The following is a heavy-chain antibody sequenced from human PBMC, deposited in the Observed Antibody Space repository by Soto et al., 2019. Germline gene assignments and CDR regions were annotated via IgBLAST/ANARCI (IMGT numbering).Heavy chain of an antibody. CDR2: IYYSGST. Sequence: SETLSLTCTVSGGSISSYYWSWIRQPPGKGLEWIGYIYYSGSTNYNPSLKSRVTISVDTSKNQFSLKLSSVTAADTAVYYCARVFTMVRGVHGQLDYWGQGTLVTVSS. J-gene: IGHJ4*02. D-gene: IGHD3-10*01. CDR1: GGSISSYY. V-gene: IGHV4-59*01. CDR3: ARVFTMVRGVHGQLDY.